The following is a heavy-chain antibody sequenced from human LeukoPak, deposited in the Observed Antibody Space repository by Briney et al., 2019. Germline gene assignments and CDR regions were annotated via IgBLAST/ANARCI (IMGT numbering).Heavy chain of an antibody. CDR2: INPNSGGT. V-gene: IGHV1-2*02. D-gene: IGHD3-22*01. Sequence: ASVKVSCKASGYTFTGYYMHWVRQAPGQGLEWMGWINPNSGGTNYAQKSQGRVTMTRDTSISTAYMELSRLRSDDTAVYYCARDHYYDSSGYYPDAFDIWGQGTMVTVSS. CDR3: ARDHYYDSSGYYPDAFDI. J-gene: IGHJ3*02. CDR1: GYTFTGYY.